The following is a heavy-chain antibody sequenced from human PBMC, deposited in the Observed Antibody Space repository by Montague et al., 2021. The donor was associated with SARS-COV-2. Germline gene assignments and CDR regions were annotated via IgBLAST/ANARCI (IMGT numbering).Heavy chain of an antibody. J-gene: IGHJ4*02. CDR2: VFYNSGST. CDR1: GDSISTDY. Sequence: SETLSLTCIVSGDSISTDYWCCSGRPPGRELVWCGYVFYNSGSTKYKPSLKSRVSMSVDTSRNQFSLRLTSVTAADTAIYYCARKGSGRSDLAYWGQGTLVTVSS. CDR3: ARKGSGRSDLAY. D-gene: IGHD1-26*01. V-gene: IGHV4-59*12.